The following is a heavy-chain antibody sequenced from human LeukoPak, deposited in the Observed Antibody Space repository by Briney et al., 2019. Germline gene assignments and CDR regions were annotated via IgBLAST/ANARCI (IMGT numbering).Heavy chain of an antibody. J-gene: IGHJ4*02. V-gene: IGHV1-18*01. CDR3: ARDLMYCDTMSCYDGDFDY. D-gene: IGHD2-2*01. CDR2: ISAYNGNT. CDR1: GYTFTSYG. Sequence: GASVKVSCKASGYTFTSYGISWVRQAPGQGLEWMGWISAYNGNTNYAQKLQGRVTMTIDTSTTTVYMELRSLRSDDTAIYYCARDLMYCDTMSCYDGDFDYWGQGTPVTVSS.